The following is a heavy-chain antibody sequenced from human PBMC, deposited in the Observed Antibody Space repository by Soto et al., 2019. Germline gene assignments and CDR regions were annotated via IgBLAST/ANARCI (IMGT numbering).Heavy chain of an antibody. V-gene: IGHV4-34*01. CDR1: GGSFSGYY. Sequence: PSETLSLTCAVYGGSFSGYYWSWIRQPPGKGLEWIGEINHSGSTNYNPSLKSRVTISVDTSKNQFSLKLTSVTAADTAVYYCARGGWSNDYWGQGTLVTVSS. CDR3: ARGGWSNDY. J-gene: IGHJ4*02. CDR2: INHSGST.